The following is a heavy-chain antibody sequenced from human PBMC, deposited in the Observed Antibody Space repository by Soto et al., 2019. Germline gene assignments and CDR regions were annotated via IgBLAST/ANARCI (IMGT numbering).Heavy chain of an antibody. V-gene: IGHV4-39*01. CDR1: GGSISSSSYY. CDR2: IYYSGST. CDR3: AITPAHYYDSSGTFDY. J-gene: IGHJ4*02. D-gene: IGHD3-22*01. Sequence: SETLSLTCTVSGGSISSSSYYGGWIRQPPGKGLEWIGSIYYSGSTYYNPSLKSRVTISVDTSKNQFSLKLSSVTAADTAVYYCAITPAHYYDSSGTFDYWGQGTLVTVSS.